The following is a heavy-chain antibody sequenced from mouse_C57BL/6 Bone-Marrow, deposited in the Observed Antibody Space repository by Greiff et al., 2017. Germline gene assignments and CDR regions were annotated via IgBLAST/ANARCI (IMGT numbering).Heavy chain of an antibody. J-gene: IGHJ2*01. CDR2: IYPGNGDT. CDR1: GYTFTSYN. D-gene: IGHD1-1*01. V-gene: IGHV1-12*01. Sequence: SGAELVRPGASVKMSCKASGYTFTSYNMHWVKQTPRQGLEWIGAIYPGNGDTSYNQKFKGKATLTVDKSSSTAYLQLSSLTSGDSAVFFCARSRITTVAQDYWGQGTTLTVSS. CDR3: ARSRITTVAQDY.